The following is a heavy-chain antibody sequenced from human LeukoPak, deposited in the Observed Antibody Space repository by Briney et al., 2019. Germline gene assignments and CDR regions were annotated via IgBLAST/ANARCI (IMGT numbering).Heavy chain of an antibody. Sequence: GGSLRLSCAASGFIFSDYGMNWVRQVPGKGLEWLTFIRHDGSNKFYAESVKGRFTISRDMSKNTLYLQMNSLTLEDTAIYYCTKEKVAYYTDRWSGLFDTWGQGTLVTVSS. D-gene: IGHD1-26*01. V-gene: IGHV3-30*02. CDR1: GFIFSDYG. J-gene: IGHJ5*02. CDR2: IRHDGSNK. CDR3: TKEKVAYYTDRWSGLFDT.